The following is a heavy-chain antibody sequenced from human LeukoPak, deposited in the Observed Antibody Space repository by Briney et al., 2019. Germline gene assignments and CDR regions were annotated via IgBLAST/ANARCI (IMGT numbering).Heavy chain of an antibody. Sequence: GGSLRLSCAASGFTFSSYGMHWVRQAPGKGLEGVAVISYGGSNKYYADSVKGRFTISRDNSKNTLYLQMNSLRAEDTAAYYCAKDQDDDGSGSYSDPYCYYYYGMDVWGQGTTVTVSS. V-gene: IGHV3-30*18. D-gene: IGHD1-26*01. J-gene: IGHJ6*02. CDR3: AKDQDDDGSGSYSDPYCYYYYGMDV. CDR1: GFTFSSYG. CDR2: ISYGGSNK.